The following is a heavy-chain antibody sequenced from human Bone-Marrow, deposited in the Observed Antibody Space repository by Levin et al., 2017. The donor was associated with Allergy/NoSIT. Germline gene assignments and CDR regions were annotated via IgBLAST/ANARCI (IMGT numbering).Heavy chain of an antibody. J-gene: IGHJ5*02. D-gene: IGHD2-2*01. CDR2: ISGSGGST. CDR1: GFTFSSYA. CDR3: AKDGGCSSTSCYHTNWFDP. Sequence: GGSLRLSCAASGFTFSSYAMSWVRQAPGKGLEWVSAISGSGGSTYYADSVKGRFTISRDNSKNTLYLQMNSLRAEDTAVYYCAKDGGCSSTSCYHTNWFDPWGQGTLVTVSS. V-gene: IGHV3-23*01.